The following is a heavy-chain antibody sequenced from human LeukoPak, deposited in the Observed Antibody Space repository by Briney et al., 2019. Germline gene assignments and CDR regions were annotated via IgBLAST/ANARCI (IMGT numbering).Heavy chain of an antibody. Sequence: PSETLSLTCTVSGGSISSYYWSWLRQPPGKGLEGIGYIYYSGSTNYNPSLKSRVTISVDPSKNQFSLKLSSVTAADTAVYYCARHAYPIFGVVARSDYYMDVWGKGTTVTVSS. D-gene: IGHD3-3*01. V-gene: IGHV4-59*08. CDR3: ARHAYPIFGVVARSDYYMDV. CDR2: IYYSGST. CDR1: GGSISSYY. J-gene: IGHJ6*03.